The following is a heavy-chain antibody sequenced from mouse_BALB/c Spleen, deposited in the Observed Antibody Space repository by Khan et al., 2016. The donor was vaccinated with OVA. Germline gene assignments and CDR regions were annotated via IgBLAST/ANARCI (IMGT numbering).Heavy chain of an antibody. V-gene: IGHV3-1*02. CDR2: IHYSGRT. CDR1: GYSITGGYS. D-gene: IGHD1-1*01. J-gene: IGHJ1*01. CDR3: ARSGTTVVAYWYFDV. Sequence: EVQLQESGPDLVKPSQSLSLTCTVTGYSITGGYSWHWIRQFPGNKLEWMGYIHYSGRTNYNPSLKSRISITRDTSKNQFFLQLNSVTTEDTVTYYCARSGTTVVAYWYFDVWGAGTTVTVSS.